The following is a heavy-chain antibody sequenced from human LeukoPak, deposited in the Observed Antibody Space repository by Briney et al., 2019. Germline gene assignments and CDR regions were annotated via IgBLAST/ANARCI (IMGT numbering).Heavy chain of an antibody. V-gene: IGHV3-33*01. J-gene: IGHJ6*02. CDR1: GFTFSSYG. CDR2: IWYDGSNK. CDR3: ARAPPRGSWSYYYYGMDV. Sequence: PGRSLRLSCAASGFTFSSYGMHWVRQAPGKGLEWVAVIWYDGSNKYYADSVKGRFTISRDNSKNTLYLQMNSLRAEDTAVYYCARAPPRGSWSYYYYGMDVWGQGTTVTVSS. D-gene: IGHD6-13*01.